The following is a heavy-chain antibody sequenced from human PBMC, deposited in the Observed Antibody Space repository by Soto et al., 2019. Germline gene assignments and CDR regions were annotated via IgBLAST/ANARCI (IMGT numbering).Heavy chain of an antibody. CDR2: ISSYNGKT. CDR3: ARDTPHRRDSSEIDP. V-gene: IGHV1-18*01. D-gene: IGHD3-22*01. J-gene: IGHJ5*02. CDR1: GYSFTTYG. Sequence: ASVKVSCKTSGYSFTTYGISWVRQAPGQGLEWMGWISSYNGKTNYAQKHQGRLTMTTDTSTSTVYMELRSLTSDDTAVYYCARDTPHRRDSSEIDPWGQGTLVTSPQ.